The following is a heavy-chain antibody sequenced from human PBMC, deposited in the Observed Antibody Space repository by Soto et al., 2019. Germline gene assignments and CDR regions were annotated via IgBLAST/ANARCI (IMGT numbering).Heavy chain of an antibody. CDR1: GFTFSTYA. CDR3: ARDNGEYTYEMGGY. CDR2: ISYDGNVK. D-gene: IGHD4-17*01. V-gene: IGHV3-30-3*01. Sequence: GGSLRLSCAASGFTFSTYALHWFRQAPGKGLEWVAVISYDGNVKYYAESVKGRFTVSKDNSKNSLFLQMSSLRVADTAVYYCARDNGEYTYEMGGYWRQGTLFTVSS. J-gene: IGHJ4*02.